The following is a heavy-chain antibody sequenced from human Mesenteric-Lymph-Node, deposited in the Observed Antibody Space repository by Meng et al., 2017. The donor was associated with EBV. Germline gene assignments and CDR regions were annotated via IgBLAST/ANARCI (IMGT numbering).Heavy chain of an antibody. CDR2: ISQSGDT. CDR3: ARGAIFGIVITYFDY. CDR1: GWSFSGYH. Sequence: VQLQQWGAGLLEPSGTLSLTCEASGWSFSGYHWSWIRQPPGKGLEYIGEISQSGDTTYNPSLKSRVTISVDRSRNQFSLKMASVTAADTAVYYCARGAIFGIVITYFDYWSQGTLVTVSS. J-gene: IGHJ4*02. D-gene: IGHD3-3*02. V-gene: IGHV4-34*01.